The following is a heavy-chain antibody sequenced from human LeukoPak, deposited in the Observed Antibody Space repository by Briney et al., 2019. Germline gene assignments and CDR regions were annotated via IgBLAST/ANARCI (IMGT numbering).Heavy chain of an antibody. CDR2: IIPILGIA. V-gene: IGHV1-69*04. CDR1: GGTFSSYA. D-gene: IGHD5-18*01. CDR3: ARGWGYSYGYPFDY. Sequence: SVKVSCKASGGTFSSYAISWVRQAPGQGLEWMGRIIPILGIANYAQKFQGRVTITADKSTSTAYMELSSLRSEDTAVYYCARGWGYSYGYPFDYWGQGTLVTVSS. J-gene: IGHJ4*02.